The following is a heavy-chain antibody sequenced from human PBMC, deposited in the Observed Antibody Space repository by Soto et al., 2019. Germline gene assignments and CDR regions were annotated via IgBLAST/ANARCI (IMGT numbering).Heavy chain of an antibody. D-gene: IGHD3-3*01. CDR2: ISGSGGST. Sequence: GGSLRLSCAASGFTFSSYAMSWVRQAPGKGLEWVSAISGSGGSTYYADSVKGRFTISRDNSKNTLYLQMNSLRAEDTAVYYCAKDRSRYDFWSGYYGDFDYWGQGT. J-gene: IGHJ4*02. CDR3: AKDRSRYDFWSGYYGDFDY. V-gene: IGHV3-23*01. CDR1: GFTFSSYA.